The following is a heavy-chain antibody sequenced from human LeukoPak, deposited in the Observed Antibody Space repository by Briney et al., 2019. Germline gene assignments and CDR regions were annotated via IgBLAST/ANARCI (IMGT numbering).Heavy chain of an antibody. V-gene: IGHV1-69*06. Sequence: ASVKVSCKASGGTFSSYAISWVRQAPGQGLEWMGGIIPIFGTANYAQKFQGGVTITADKSTSTAYMELSSLRSEDTAVYYCARAPWEVSIAARPGYYYYMDVWGKGTTVTVSS. CDR1: GGTFSSYA. CDR3: ARAPWEVSIAARPGYYYYMDV. J-gene: IGHJ6*03. CDR2: IIPIFGTA. D-gene: IGHD6-6*01.